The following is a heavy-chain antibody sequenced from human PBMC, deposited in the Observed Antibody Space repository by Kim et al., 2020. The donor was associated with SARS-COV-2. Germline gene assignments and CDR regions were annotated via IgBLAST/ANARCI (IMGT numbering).Heavy chain of an antibody. CDR3: ARSRGTSGYNHIDY. CDR2: IYSGGST. CDR1: GFTVSSNY. D-gene: IGHD5-12*01. J-gene: IGHJ4*02. V-gene: IGHV3-53*01. Sequence: GGSLRLSCAASGFTVSSNYMSWVRQAPGKGLEWVSVIYSGGSTYYADSVKGRFTISRDNSKNTLYLQMNSLRAEDTAVYYCARSRGTSGYNHIDYWGQGTLGTVSS.